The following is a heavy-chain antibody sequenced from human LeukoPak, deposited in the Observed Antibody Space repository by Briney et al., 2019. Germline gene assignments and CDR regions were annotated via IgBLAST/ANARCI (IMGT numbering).Heavy chain of an antibody. D-gene: IGHD5-18*01. J-gene: IGHJ4*02. CDR1: GYTFTSYG. V-gene: IGHV1-18*01. CDR2: ISTYNGNT. Sequence: ASVKVSCKASGYTFTSYGVSWVRQAPGQGLEWMGWISTYNGNTNYAQPLQGRVSMTTDTSTSTAYMELRSLRSDDTAVYYCAVRGYNYGCFDYWGQGTLVTVSS. CDR3: AVRGYNYGCFDY.